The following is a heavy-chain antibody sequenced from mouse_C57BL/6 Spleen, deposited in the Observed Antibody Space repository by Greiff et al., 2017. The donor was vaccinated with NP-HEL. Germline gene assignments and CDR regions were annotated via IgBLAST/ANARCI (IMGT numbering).Heavy chain of an antibody. D-gene: IGHD1-1*01. CDR1: GFTFSSYG. CDR3: ARPHYYGSTPYWYFDV. CDR2: ISSGGSYT. J-gene: IGHJ1*03. V-gene: IGHV5-6*01. Sequence: EVMPVESGGDLVKPGGSLKLSCAASGFTFSSYGMSWVRQTPDKRLEWVATISSGGSYTYYPDSVKGRFTISRDNAKNTLYLQMSSLKSEDTAMYYCARPHYYGSTPYWYFDVWGTGTTVTVSS.